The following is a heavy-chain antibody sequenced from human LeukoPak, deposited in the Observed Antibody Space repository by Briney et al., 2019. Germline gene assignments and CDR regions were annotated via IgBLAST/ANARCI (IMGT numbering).Heavy chain of an antibody. V-gene: IGHV3-11*01. CDR1: GFTFSDYY. D-gene: IGHD3-22*01. CDR3: ARARLGDYEHSGYYDK. Sequence: GGCLRLSCAASGFTFSDYYMSWIRQTPGKGLEWVSYICDSGRTIYYAASGKGRFTISRKNAKNSVYPQMNNLRAEDPAVYYCARARLGDYEHSGYYDKWGQGTLVTVPS. CDR2: ICDSGRTI. J-gene: IGHJ4*02.